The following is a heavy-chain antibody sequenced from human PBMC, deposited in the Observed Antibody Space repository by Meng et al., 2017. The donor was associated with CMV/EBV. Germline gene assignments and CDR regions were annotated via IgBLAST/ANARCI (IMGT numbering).Heavy chain of an antibody. Sequence: QMYLVQSGTELKKPGASVKVSCTTSGFTFSDYYIHWVRQAPGQGLEWMGWVNSNNDATNYARKFQGRVSMTRDTSISTAHMELSRLMSDDTAVYYCVRSSGWSLFDYWGQGTLVTVSS. J-gene: IGHJ4*02. CDR1: GFTFSDYY. D-gene: IGHD6-19*01. CDR3: VRSSGWSLFDY. V-gene: IGHV1-2*02. CDR2: VNSNNDAT.